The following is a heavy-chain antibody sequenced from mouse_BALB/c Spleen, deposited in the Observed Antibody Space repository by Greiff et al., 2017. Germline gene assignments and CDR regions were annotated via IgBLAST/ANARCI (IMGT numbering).Heavy chain of an antibody. CDR1: GYTFTSYV. D-gene: IGHD1-2*01. V-gene: IGHV1-14*01. CDR3: ARNSLLRLAWFAY. Sequence: EVQLQQSGPELVKPGASVKMSCKASGYTFTSYVMHWVKQKPGQGLEWIGYINPYNDGTKYNEKFKGKATLTSDKSSSTAYMELSSLTSEDSAVYYCARNSLLRLAWFAYWGQGTLVTVSA. CDR2: INPYNDGT. J-gene: IGHJ3*01.